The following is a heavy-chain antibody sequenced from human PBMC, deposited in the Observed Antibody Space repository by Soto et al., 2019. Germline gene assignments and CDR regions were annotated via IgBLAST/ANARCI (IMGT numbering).Heavy chain of an antibody. CDR1: GFTFTSYA. J-gene: IGHJ6*02. V-gene: IGHV3-33*06. CDR3: AKDYDGGGLDV. CDR2: IWYDGSYK. D-gene: IGHD3-16*01. Sequence: QVQLVESGGGVVQPGRSLRLSCAASGFTFTSYAMHWVRQAPGKGLEWVALIWYDGSYKYLADSVKGRFTISRDNSKNTLYLQMNTLRAEDTAVYYCAKDYDGGGLDVWGQGTTVTVSS.